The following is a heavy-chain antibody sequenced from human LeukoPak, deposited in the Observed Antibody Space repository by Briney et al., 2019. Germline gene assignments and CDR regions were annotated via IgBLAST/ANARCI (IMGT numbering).Heavy chain of an antibody. CDR1: GGSISSSSYC. D-gene: IGHD3-10*01. V-gene: IGHV4-39*07. Sequence: PSETLSLTCTVSGGSISSSSYCWGWIRQPPGKGLEWIGSIYYSGSTYYNPSLKSRVTISVDTSKNQFSLKLSSVTAADTAVYYCARVRGSGSYYNGQFDYWGQGTLVTVSS. CDR2: IYYSGST. CDR3: ARVRGSGSYYNGQFDY. J-gene: IGHJ4*02.